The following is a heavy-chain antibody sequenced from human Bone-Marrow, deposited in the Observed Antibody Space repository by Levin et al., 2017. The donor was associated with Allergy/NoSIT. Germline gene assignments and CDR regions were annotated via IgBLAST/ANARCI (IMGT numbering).Heavy chain of an antibody. CDR1: GFSLRDSEVG. CDR3: AHSTSHCSGGNCPLGYRNFQY. CDR2: IYWDDDD. J-gene: IGHJ1*01. V-gene: IGHV2-5*02. Sequence: SGPTLVKPTQTLTLTCTFSGFSLRDSEVGVAWIRQPPGKALEWLAVIYWDDDDAYMPSLKTRLTITKATSKNQVVLTMTNMDPIDTGTYFCAHSTSHCSGGNCPLGYRNFQYWGQGTLVTVSS. D-gene: IGHD2-15*01.